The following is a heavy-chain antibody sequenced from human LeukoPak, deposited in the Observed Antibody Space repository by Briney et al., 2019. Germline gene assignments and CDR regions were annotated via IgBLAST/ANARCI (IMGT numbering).Heavy chain of an antibody. V-gene: IGHV1-69*10. J-gene: IGHJ4*02. Sequence: GASVKVSCKASGGTFSDYALNWVRQAPGQGLEWMGVFIPVLGTANSTQNFQDRVTITADISTSTAYMELSSLRSEDTAVYYCARAGLILSDILTGYYHLDYWGQGTLVTVSS. CDR2: FIPVLGTA. D-gene: IGHD3-9*01. CDR1: GGTFSDYA. CDR3: ARAGLILSDILTGYYHLDY.